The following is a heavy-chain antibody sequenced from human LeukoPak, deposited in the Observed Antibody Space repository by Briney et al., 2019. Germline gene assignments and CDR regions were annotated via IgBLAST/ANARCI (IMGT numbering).Heavy chain of an antibody. D-gene: IGHD1-26*01. V-gene: IGHV4-61*09. J-gene: IGHJ3*02. Sequence: SQTLSLTCTVSGGSISSGNYFWNWIRQPAGKGLEWIGHVSTSGGTNYNPSLKSRVTISVDTSKNQFSLKLSSVTAADTAVYYCARGKWRRGAFDTWGQGTMVTVSS. CDR1: GGSISSGNYF. CDR3: ARGKWRRGAFDT. CDR2: VSTSGGT.